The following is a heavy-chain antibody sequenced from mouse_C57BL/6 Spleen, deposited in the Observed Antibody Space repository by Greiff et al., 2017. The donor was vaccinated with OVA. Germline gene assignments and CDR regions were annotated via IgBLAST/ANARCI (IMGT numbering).Heavy chain of an antibody. D-gene: IGHD1-1*01. J-gene: IGHJ4*01. Sequence: VQLQQSGAELVKPGASVKISCKASGYAFSSYWMNWVKQRPGKGLEWIGQIYPGDGDTNYNGKFKGKATLTADKSSSTAYMQLSSLTSEDSAVYFCARDGLFITTVVANAMDYWGQGTSVTVSS. CDR3: ARDGLFITTVVANAMDY. V-gene: IGHV1-80*01. CDR2: IYPGDGDT. CDR1: GYAFSSYW.